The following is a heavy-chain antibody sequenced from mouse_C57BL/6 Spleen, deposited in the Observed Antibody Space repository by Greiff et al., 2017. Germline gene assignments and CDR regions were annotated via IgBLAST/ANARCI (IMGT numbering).Heavy chain of an antibody. V-gene: IGHV3-6*01. CDR2: ISYDGSN. CDR1: GYSITSGYY. D-gene: IGHD4-1*01. Sequence: EVHLVESGPGLVKPSQSLSLTCSVTGYSITSGYYWNWIRQFPGNKLEWMGYISYDGSNNYNPSLKNRISITRDTSKNQFFLKLNSVTTEDTATYYCARALTGVDYRGQGTTLTVSS. CDR3: ARALTGVDY. J-gene: IGHJ2*01.